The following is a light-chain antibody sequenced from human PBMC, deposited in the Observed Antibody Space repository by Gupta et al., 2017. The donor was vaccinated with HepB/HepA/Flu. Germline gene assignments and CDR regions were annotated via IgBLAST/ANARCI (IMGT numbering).Light chain of an antibody. CDR3: AAWDDSLSALYV. CDR2: SNK. Sequence: QSVLTQPPSECGTPGQRVTISCSGSSSTIGTNYVYWYQQLPGTAPILLLYSNKQRPSGVPARFSGSKSGTSASLAISGLRSEDEADYYCAAWDDSLSALYVFGTGTKVTVL. V-gene: IGLV1-47*02. J-gene: IGLJ1*01. CDR1: SSTIGTNY.